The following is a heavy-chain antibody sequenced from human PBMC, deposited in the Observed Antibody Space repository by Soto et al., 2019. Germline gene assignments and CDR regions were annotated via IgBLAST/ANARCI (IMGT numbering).Heavy chain of an antibody. V-gene: IGHV1-69*13. J-gene: IGHJ4*02. CDR1: GGTFSSYA. D-gene: IGHD3-22*01. CDR3: ARGTGHQETYYYDSSGYYYFDY. CDR2: IIPIFGTA. Sequence: GASVKVSCKASGGTFSSYAISWVRQAPGQGLEWMGGIIPIFGTANYAQKFQGRVTITADESTSTAYMELSSLRSEDTAVYYCARGTGHQETYYYDSSGYYYFDYWGQGTLVTVSS.